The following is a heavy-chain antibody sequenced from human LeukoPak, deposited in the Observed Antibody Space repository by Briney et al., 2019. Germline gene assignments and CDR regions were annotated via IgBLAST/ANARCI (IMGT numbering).Heavy chain of an antibody. V-gene: IGHV5-10-1*01. CDR3: ATHPSSGWTLGY. J-gene: IGHJ4*02. D-gene: IGHD6-19*01. CDR2: IDPSDSYT. Sequence: GEPLKISCKGSRYSFPTYWIAWVRQMPGKGLEWMGRIDPSDSYTNYSPSFQGHVTISADKSISTAYLQWSSLKASDTAIYYCATHPSSGWTLGYWGQGTLVTVTS. CDR1: RYSFPTYW.